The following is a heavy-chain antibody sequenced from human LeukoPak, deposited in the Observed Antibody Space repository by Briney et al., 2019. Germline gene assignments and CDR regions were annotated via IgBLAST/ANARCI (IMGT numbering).Heavy chain of an antibody. CDR2: IVVGSGNT. J-gene: IGHJ4*02. V-gene: IGHV1-58*01. CDR3: AADLQTSSSWYVAVAGTGY. D-gene: IGHD6-19*01. Sequence: GASVKVSCKASAFTFTSSAVQWVRQARGQRLEWIGWIVVGSGNTNYAQKFQERVTITRDMSTSTAYMELSSLRSEDTAVYYCAADLQTSSSWYVAVAGTGYWGQGTLVTVSS. CDR1: AFTFTSSA.